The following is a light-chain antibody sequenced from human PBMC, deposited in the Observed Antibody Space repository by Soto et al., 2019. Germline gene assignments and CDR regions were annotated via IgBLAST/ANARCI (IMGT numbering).Light chain of an antibody. CDR1: QTISND. J-gene: IGKJ4*01. V-gene: IGKV3-15*01. CDR2: GAS. Sequence: EVVMTQSPATVSVSPGEGVTLSCRASQTISNDLAWYQQKPGQAPRLLIYGASTRATGVPARFSGGGSGTEFTPTISSLQSEDFAFYYCQQNNKWPPVTFGGGTKVDI. CDR3: QQNNKWPPVT.